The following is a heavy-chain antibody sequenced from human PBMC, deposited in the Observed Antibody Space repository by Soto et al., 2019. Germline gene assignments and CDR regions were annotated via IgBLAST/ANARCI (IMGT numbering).Heavy chain of an antibody. D-gene: IGHD3-10*01. J-gene: IGHJ5*02. CDR3: ARVVSGSTLDWFDP. V-gene: IGHV4-59*01. CDR2: IYYSGST. Sequence: PSETLSLTCTVSGGSISSYYWSWIRQPPGKGLEWIGYIYYSGSTNYNPSLKSRVTISVDTSKNQFSLKLSSVTAADTAVYYCARVVSGSTLDWFDPWGQGTLVTVSS. CDR1: GGSISSYY.